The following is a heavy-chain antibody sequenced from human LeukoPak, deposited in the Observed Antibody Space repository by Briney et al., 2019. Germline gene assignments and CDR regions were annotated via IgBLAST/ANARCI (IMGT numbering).Heavy chain of an antibody. CDR2: IEQDEREK. CDR3: AREPTYSYGSGSLDY. Sequence: GGSLRLSCAVSGFTFSSYWMSWVRQAPGKGLEWVANIEQDEREKYFVDSVKGRFTISRDNAKNSLYLQMNSLRDEDTAVYYCAREPTYSYGSGSLDYWGQGTLVTVSS. D-gene: IGHD3-10*01. V-gene: IGHV3-7*01. J-gene: IGHJ4*02. CDR1: GFTFSSYW.